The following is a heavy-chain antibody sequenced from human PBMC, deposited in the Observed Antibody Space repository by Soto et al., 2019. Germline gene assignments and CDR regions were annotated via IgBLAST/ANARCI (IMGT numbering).Heavy chain of an antibody. CDR1: GGTFSSYT. J-gene: IGHJ4*02. V-gene: IGHV1-69*02. CDR3: VRGKIRSAGITICGLADKRYYFDY. D-gene: IGHD3-3*01. Sequence: QVQLVQSGAEVKKPGSSVKVSCKASGGTFSSYTISWVRQAPGQGLEWMGRIIPILGIANDAQKFQGKVKMTADKATSTAYMGLSSVRCEDTAVDYCVRGKIRSAGITICGLADKRYYFDYWGPGTLVTGSS. CDR2: IIPILGIA.